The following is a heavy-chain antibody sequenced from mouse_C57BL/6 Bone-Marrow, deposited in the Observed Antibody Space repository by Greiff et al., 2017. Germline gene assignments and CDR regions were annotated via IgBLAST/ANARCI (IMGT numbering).Heavy chain of an antibody. CDR2: ITPNYGTT. D-gene: IGHD1-1*01. J-gene: IGHJ1*03. CDR3: ERIQDYCSGYDWYLEV. V-gene: IGHV1-39*01. Sequence: EVQLQQSGPELVKPGASVKISCKASGYSFTDYNMNWVTQSTGQSLEWIGVITPNYGTTSYNQTFTGKSTLTVDQSSSTAYMQLNSLTSEDSAVYYCERIQDYCSGYDWYLEVWGTGTTVTVTA. CDR1: GYSFTDYN.